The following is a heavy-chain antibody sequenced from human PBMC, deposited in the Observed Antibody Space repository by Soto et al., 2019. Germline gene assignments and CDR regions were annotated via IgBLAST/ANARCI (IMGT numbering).Heavy chain of an antibody. CDR2: ISGGGGST. J-gene: IGHJ4*02. CDR3: SRGTYFPQSTGLHADY. V-gene: IGHV3-23*01. Sequence: GGSLRLSCATSGFTFSHYAMSWVRQAPGKGLEWVSGISGGGGSTYYADSVKGRFTISRDNSKNTLYLQMRSLRVEDTGVYFCSRGTYFPQSTGLHADYWGPGTVVTVSS. D-gene: IGHD2-8*02. CDR1: GFTFSHYA.